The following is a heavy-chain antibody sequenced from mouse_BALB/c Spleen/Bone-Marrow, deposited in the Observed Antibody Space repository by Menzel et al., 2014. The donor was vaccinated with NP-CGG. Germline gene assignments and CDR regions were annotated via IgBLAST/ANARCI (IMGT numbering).Heavy chain of an antibody. Sequence: QVQLQQPGAELVKPGASVKLSCKASGYTFTSYWMHWVKQRPGQGLEWIGEIDPSDSYTNYNQKFKGKATLTVDKSSXTAYMQLSSLTSEDSAVYYCARYGGYFPWFAYWGQGTLVTVSA. J-gene: IGHJ3*01. D-gene: IGHD2-3*01. CDR3: ARYGGYFPWFAY. CDR1: GYTFTSYW. V-gene: IGHV1-69*02. CDR2: IDPSDSYT.